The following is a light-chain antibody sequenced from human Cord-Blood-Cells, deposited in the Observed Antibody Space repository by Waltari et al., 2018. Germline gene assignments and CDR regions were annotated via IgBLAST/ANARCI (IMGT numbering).Light chain of an antibody. CDR2: DAS. CDR1: QDISNY. V-gene: IGKV1-33*01. J-gene: IGKJ2*01. CDR3: QQYDNLPMYT. Sequence: DIQMTQSPSSLPASLGDKVTITCQASQDISNYLNWYQQKPGKAPKLLIYDASNLETGVPSRFSGSGSGTDFSFTISSLQPEDIATYYCQQYDNLPMYTFGQGTKLEIK.